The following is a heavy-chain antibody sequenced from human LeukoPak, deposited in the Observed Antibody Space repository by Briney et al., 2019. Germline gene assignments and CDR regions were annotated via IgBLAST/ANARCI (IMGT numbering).Heavy chain of an antibody. CDR1: GFTFSSYS. V-gene: IGHV3-21*01. J-gene: IGHJ4*02. CDR2: ISSSGSYI. Sequence: GGSLRLSCAASGFTFSSYSMNWVRQAPGKGLEWVSSISSSGSYIYYADSVKGRFTISRDNAKNSLYLQMNSLRAEDTAVYYCARAITGTTAFDYWGQGTLVTVSS. CDR3: ARAITGTTAFDY. D-gene: IGHD1-20*01.